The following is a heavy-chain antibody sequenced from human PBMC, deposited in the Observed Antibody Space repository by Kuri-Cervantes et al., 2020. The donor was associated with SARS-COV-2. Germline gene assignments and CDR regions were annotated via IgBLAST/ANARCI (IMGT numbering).Heavy chain of an antibody. CDR2: INHSGST. V-gene: IGHV4-34*01. CDR3: ARASHDYYDTSGLGRFDY. Sequence: GSLRLSCAVYGGSFSGYYWSWIRQPPGKGLEWIGEINHSGSTNYNPSLKSRVTISVDTSKNQFSLKLSSVTAADTAVYYCARASHDYYDTSGLGRFDYWGHGTLVTVSS. J-gene: IGHJ4*01. CDR1: GGSFSGYY. D-gene: IGHD3-22*01.